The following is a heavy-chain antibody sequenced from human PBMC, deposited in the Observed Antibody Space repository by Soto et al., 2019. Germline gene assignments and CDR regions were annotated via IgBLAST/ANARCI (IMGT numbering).Heavy chain of an antibody. CDR3: ARVFTLIPNWFAP. J-gene: IGHJ5*02. CDR1: GGSISGYY. CDR2: IYYSGST. D-gene: IGHD3-22*01. V-gene: IGHV4-59*08. Sequence: SETLSLTCTVSGGSISGYYWSWIRQPPGKGLEWIGYIYYSGSTYYNPSLKSRVTISVDTSKNQFSLKLTSVTAADTAVYYCARVFTLIPNWFAPWGQGTLVTVSS.